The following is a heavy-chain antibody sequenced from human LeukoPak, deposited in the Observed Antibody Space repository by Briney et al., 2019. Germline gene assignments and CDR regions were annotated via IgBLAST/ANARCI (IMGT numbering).Heavy chain of an antibody. CDR1: GDSISSSSYY. D-gene: IGHD6-19*01. Sequence: PSETLSLTCTVSGDSISSSSYYWGWIRQPPGKGLEWIGNIYYSGSTYYNPSLKSRVTISIDTSKNQFSLRLSFVTAADTAVYFCARHETYSSGWVDYWGQGTLVTVSS. CDR3: ARHETYSSGWVDY. J-gene: IGHJ4*02. CDR2: IYYSGST. V-gene: IGHV4-39*01.